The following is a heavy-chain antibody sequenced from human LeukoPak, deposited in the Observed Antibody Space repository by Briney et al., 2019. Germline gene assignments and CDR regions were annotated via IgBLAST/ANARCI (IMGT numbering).Heavy chain of an antibody. V-gene: IGHV4-61*01. CDR1: GYSISSGYY. J-gene: IGHJ4*02. CDR2: IYYSGST. D-gene: IGHD6-13*01. CDR3: ARVSSSWYDPVDY. Sequence: PSETLSLTCAVSGYSISSGYYWGWIRQPPGKGLEWIGYIYYSGSTNYNPSPKSRVTISVDTSKNQFSLKLSSVTAADTAVYYCARVSSSWYDPVDYWGQGTLVTVSS.